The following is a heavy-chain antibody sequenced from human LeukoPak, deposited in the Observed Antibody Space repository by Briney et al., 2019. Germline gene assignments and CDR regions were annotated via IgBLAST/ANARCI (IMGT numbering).Heavy chain of an antibody. CDR1: GGSVNTYY. Sequence: SETLSLTCTVSGGSVNTYYWSWIRQPPGKGLEWIGYIYYSGSTDYNPSLKSRVTISLDTSKNQFSLRLSSVTAADTAVYYCARSYNNAGYFYYGMDVWGQGTTVTVSS. V-gene: IGHV4-59*08. J-gene: IGHJ6*02. CDR3: ARSYNNAGYFYYGMDV. CDR2: IYYSGST. D-gene: IGHD5-24*01.